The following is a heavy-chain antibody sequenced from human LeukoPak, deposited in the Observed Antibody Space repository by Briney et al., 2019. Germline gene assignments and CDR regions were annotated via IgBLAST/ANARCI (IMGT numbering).Heavy chain of an antibody. V-gene: IGHV1-3*01. D-gene: IGHD3-10*01. Sequence: ASVKVSCKASGYTFTSYAMHWVRQAPGQRLEWMGWINAGNGNTKYSQKFQGRVTITGDTSASTAYMELSSLRSEDTAVYYCARGDYYGSGSRRHYGMDVWGQGTTVTVSS. CDR1: GYTFTSYA. CDR2: INAGNGNT. J-gene: IGHJ6*02. CDR3: ARGDYYGSGSRRHYGMDV.